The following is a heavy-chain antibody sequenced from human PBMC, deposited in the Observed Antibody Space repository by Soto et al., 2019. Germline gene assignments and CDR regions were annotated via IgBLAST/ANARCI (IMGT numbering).Heavy chain of an antibody. V-gene: IGHV3-53*01. D-gene: IGHD1-26*01. Sequence: PVGSLRLSCAASGFTVSSNYMSWVRQAPGKGLEWVSVIYSGGSTYYADSAKGRFTISRDNSKNTVHLQMYSLRAEDTAVYYCAREWELPNYYGMDVWGQGTTVTVSS. CDR1: GFTVSSNY. CDR2: IYSGGST. CDR3: AREWELPNYYGMDV. J-gene: IGHJ6*02.